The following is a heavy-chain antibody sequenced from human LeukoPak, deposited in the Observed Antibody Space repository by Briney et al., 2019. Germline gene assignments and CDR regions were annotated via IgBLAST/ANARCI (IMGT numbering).Heavy chain of an antibody. Sequence: SETLSLTCTVSGGSISSYYWSWIRQPPGKGLEWLGSIYFSGSTYFNPSLRSRVTLSVDTSKNQFSLKLSSVTAADTAVYYCARLGIAAGGGFDYWGQGTLVTVSS. CDR1: GGSISSYY. CDR3: ARLGIAAGGGFDY. D-gene: IGHD6-13*01. CDR2: IYFSGST. V-gene: IGHV4-59*08. J-gene: IGHJ4*02.